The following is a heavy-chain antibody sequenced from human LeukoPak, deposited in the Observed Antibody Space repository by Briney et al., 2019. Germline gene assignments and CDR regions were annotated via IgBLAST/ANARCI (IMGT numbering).Heavy chain of an antibody. Sequence: SETLSPTCIVSGGSISSGNYYWSWIRQPARKGLEWIGRIYTSGSTNYNPSLKSRVTMSVDTSKNQFSLKLSSVTAADTAVYYCARGAYHYGSGSYYFDYWGQGTLVTVSS. V-gene: IGHV4-61*02. CDR1: GGSISSGNYY. D-gene: IGHD3-10*01. J-gene: IGHJ4*02. CDR2: IYTSGST. CDR3: ARGAYHYGSGSYYFDY.